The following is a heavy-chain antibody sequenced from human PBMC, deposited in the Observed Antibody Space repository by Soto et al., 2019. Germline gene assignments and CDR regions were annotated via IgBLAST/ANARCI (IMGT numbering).Heavy chain of an antibody. Sequence: GESLKICCEGSGYSFTSYWISWVRQMPGKGLEWMGRIDPSDSYTNYSPSFQGHGTISADKSISTAYLQWSSLKASDTAMYYCARHITMIVVAGAFDIWGQGTMVTV. V-gene: IGHV5-10-1*01. CDR1: GYSFTSYW. CDR2: IDPSDSYT. D-gene: IGHD3-22*01. CDR3: ARHITMIVVAGAFDI. J-gene: IGHJ3*02.